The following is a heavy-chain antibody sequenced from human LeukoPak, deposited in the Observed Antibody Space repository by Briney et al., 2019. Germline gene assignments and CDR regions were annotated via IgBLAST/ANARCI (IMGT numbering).Heavy chain of an antibody. CDR1: GLTFRTYS. V-gene: IGHV3-48*01. Sequence: GGALRLSCAASGLTFRTYSMNWVRQAPGKGLEGVSYISSGGSTIYYADSVKGRFTISRDNAKKSLYLQMNRLRAEDTAVYYCSREKWGSGWPLDTWGQGTLVTVSS. CDR2: ISSGGSTI. J-gene: IGHJ5*02. D-gene: IGHD6-19*01. CDR3: SREKWGSGWPLDT.